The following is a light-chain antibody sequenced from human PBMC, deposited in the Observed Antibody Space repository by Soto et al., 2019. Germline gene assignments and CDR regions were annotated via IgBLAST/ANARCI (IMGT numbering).Light chain of an antibody. CDR2: DAS. Sequence: EIVLTQSPGTLSLSPGERATLFCRASQTITNNYLAWYQQKPGQAPRLLIYDASRRATGIPDRFSGSGSRSDFTLTISRLEPEDFAVYFCQQCSFSPRTFGQGTKVEIK. J-gene: IGKJ1*01. CDR1: QTITNNY. CDR3: QQCSFSPRT. V-gene: IGKV3-20*01.